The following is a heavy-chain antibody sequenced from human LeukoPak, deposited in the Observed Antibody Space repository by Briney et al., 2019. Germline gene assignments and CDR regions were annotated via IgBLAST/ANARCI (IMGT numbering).Heavy chain of an antibody. D-gene: IGHD6-19*01. CDR2: ISYDGTNE. V-gene: IGHV3-30*03. CDR1: GFTFRNYG. Sequence: GGSLRLSCTASGFTFRNYGFHWVRQAPGKGLEWVAVISYDGTNEYSVDSVKGRFTFSRDNSKNTLYLQVHTLRPEDTAVYYCGRRGDGSGWTIGYWGQGTLVTVSS. CDR3: GRRGDGSGWTIGY. J-gene: IGHJ4*02.